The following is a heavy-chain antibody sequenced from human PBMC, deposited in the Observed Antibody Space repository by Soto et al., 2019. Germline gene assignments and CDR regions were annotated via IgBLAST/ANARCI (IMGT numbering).Heavy chain of an antibody. V-gene: IGHV3-15*07. CDR2: IKNKNDGGTI. J-gene: IGHJ4*01. CDR1: GFSFKNAW. D-gene: IGHD3-10*01. CDR3: TGLWFGEIYNY. Sequence: EVELVESGGGLVKPGGSLTLSCAASGFSFKNAWMNWVRQAPGKGLEWVGRIKNKNDGGTIDYAAFVKGRFTISRDALENTRYLDMDDLKTEGSAVYFCTGLWFGEIYNYWGQGSLVTVSS.